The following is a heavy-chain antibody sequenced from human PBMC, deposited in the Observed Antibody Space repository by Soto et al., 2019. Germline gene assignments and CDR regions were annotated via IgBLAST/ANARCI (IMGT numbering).Heavy chain of an antibody. J-gene: IGHJ6*01. D-gene: IGHD6-13*01. CDR3: TTGVTSGYSSSPEILYYYYYGMDV. CDR2: IKSKTDGGTT. Sequence: PGGSLRLSCAASGFTFSNAWMSWVRQAPGKGLEWVGRIKSKTDGGTTDYAAPVKGRFTISRDDSKNTLYLQMNSLKTEDTAVYYCTTGVTSGYSSSPEILYYYYYGMDVWGQGTTVTVSS. V-gene: IGHV3-15*01. CDR1: GFTFSNAW.